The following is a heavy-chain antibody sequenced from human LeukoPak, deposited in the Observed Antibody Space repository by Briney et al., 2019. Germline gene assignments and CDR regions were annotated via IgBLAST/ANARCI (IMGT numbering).Heavy chain of an antibody. Sequence: GGSLRLSCAASGFSFSSYNMNWVRQAPGKGLEWIPFIGSSTSIYYADSVKGRFTISRDNARNSLSLHMSSLRAEDTAVYYCARDRKVAGTIDAFDVWGQGTMVTVP. CDR1: GFSFSSYN. J-gene: IGHJ3*01. V-gene: IGHV3-69-1*01. D-gene: IGHD6-19*01. CDR2: IGSSTSI. CDR3: ARDRKVAGTIDAFDV.